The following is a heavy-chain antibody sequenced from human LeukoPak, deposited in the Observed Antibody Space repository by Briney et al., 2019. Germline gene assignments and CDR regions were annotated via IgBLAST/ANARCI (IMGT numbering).Heavy chain of an antibody. J-gene: IGHJ4*02. CDR3: ARIPGPYCTSSDCYTLDD. CDR1: GFTFSSYA. V-gene: IGHV3-23*01. D-gene: IGHD2-2*02. Sequence: PGGSLRLSCAASGFTFSSYAMSWVRQAPGKGLEWVSAISGSGGSTYYADSVKGRFTISRDNSKNTLYLQMNSLRAEDTAVYYCARIPGPYCTSSDCYTLDDWGQGALVTVSS. CDR2: ISGSGGST.